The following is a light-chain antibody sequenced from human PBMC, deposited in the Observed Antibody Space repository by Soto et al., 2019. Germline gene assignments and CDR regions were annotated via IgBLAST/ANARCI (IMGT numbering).Light chain of an antibody. J-gene: IGLJ3*02. CDR2: EVS. V-gene: IGLV2-14*01. CDR1: SSDVGGYNF. CDR3: SSYTLGRALVL. Sequence: QSALTQPASVSGSPGQSITISCTGTSSDVGGYNFVSWYQQHPGKAPRLIIYEVSSRPSGVSYRFSGSKSGNTASLTISGLQAEDEADYYCSSYTLGRALVLFGGGTKLTVL.